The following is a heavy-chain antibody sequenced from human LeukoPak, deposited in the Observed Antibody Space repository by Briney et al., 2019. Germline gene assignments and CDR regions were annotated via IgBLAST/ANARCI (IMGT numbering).Heavy chain of an antibody. CDR2: IIPIFGKA. D-gene: IGHD4-23*01. Sequence: SVKVSCKVSGGTFSNYAIDWVRQAPGQGLEWMGGIIPIFGKANYAQKFQGRVTITADESTRTAYMELSSLRSGDTAVYYCARGWLAETTVVTPYNYWGRGTLVSVSS. V-gene: IGHV1-69*13. J-gene: IGHJ4*02. CDR3: ARGWLAETTVVTPYNY. CDR1: GGTFSNYA.